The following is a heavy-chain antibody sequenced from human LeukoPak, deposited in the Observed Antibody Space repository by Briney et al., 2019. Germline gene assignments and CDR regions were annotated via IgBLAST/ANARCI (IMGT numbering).Heavy chain of an antibody. CDR1: GFTFSSYW. V-gene: IGHV3-7*01. Sequence: GGSLRLSCAASGFTFSSYWMSWVRQAPGKGLEWVANIKQDGSEKYYVDSVKGRFTISRDNAKNSLYLQMNSLRAEDTAVYYCARDRIAAGEYYHYYYMDVWGKGTTVTVSS. D-gene: IGHD6-13*01. CDR2: IKQDGSEK. CDR3: ARDRIAAGEYYHYYYMDV. J-gene: IGHJ6*03.